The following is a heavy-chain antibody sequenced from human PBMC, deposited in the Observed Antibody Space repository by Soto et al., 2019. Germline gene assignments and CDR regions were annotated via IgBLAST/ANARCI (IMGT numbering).Heavy chain of an antibody. CDR1: GGSISDYQ. CDR3: ARMRGLGEISPYLDY. J-gene: IGHJ4*02. Sequence: QVQLQESGPGLVKPSETLSLTCSISGGSISDYQWNWIRQPPGKGLEWIGYIYYSGRTNYNPSLKSRLSISLDTSTRQCSLRPRSVTAADMAVYYCARMRGLGEISPYLDYWGQGALVTVSS. D-gene: IGHD3-16*01. V-gene: IGHV4-59*01. CDR2: IYYSGRT.